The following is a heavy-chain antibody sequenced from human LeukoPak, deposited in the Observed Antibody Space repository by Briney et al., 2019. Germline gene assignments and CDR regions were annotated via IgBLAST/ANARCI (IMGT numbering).Heavy chain of an antibody. CDR3: ASELGSYGSGSYYKDFDY. CDR2: INPNSGGT. Sequence: ASVKVSCKASGYTFTGYYMHWVRQAPGQGLEWMGWINPNSGGTNYAQKFQGRVTMTRDTSISTAYMELSRLRSDDTAVYHCASELGSYGSGSYYKDFDYWGQGTLVTVSS. CDR1: GYTFTGYY. J-gene: IGHJ4*02. D-gene: IGHD3-10*01. V-gene: IGHV1-2*02.